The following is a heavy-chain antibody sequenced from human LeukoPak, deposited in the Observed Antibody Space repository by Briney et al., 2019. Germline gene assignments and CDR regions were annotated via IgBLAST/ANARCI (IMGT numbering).Heavy chain of an antibody. CDR2: IYSGGST. Sequence: GGSLRLSCAASGFSFTDAWLSWVRQAPGKGLEWVSVIYSGGSTYYADSVKGRFTISRDNSKNTLYLQMNSLRAEDTAVYYCASGGSYFTFDYWGQGTLVTVSS. D-gene: IGHD1-26*01. CDR1: GFSFTDAW. CDR3: ASGGSYFTFDY. V-gene: IGHV3-53*01. J-gene: IGHJ4*02.